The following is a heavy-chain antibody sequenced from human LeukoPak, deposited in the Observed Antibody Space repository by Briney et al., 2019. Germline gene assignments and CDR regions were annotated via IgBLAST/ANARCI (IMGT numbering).Heavy chain of an antibody. CDR3: AREGGLTTAAASYNWFDP. CDR2: ISSSGSTI. V-gene: IGHV3-11*04. Sequence: GGSLRLSCAASGFTFSDYYMSWIRQAAGKGLEWVACISSSGSTIYYADSVKGRFTISRDNAKNSLYLQMNSLRAEDTAVYYCAREGGLTTAAASYNWFDPWGQGTLVTVSS. D-gene: IGHD6-13*01. J-gene: IGHJ5*02. CDR1: GFTFSDYY.